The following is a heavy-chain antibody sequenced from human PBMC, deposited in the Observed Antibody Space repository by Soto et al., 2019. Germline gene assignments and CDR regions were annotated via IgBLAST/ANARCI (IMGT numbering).Heavy chain of an antibody. CDR1: GYTFTSYG. D-gene: IGHD3-9*01. Sequence: ASVKVSCKASGYTFTSYGISWVRQAPGQGLEWMGWISAYNGNTNYAQKLQGRVTMTTDTSTSTAYMELRSLRSDDTAVYYCARDKSRGDILTGYYYYYYYYGMDVWGQGTTVTGSS. CDR3: ARDKSRGDILTGYYYYYYYYGMDV. CDR2: ISAYNGNT. V-gene: IGHV1-18*04. J-gene: IGHJ6*02.